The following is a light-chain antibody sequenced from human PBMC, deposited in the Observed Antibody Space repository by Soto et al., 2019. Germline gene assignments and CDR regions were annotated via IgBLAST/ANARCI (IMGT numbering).Light chain of an antibody. V-gene: IGKV1-39*01. CDR2: GTS. Sequence: DIQMTQSPSFLSASVGDRVTISCRASQSINTFLNWYQQKPGKVPKLLIYGTSDLQSGVPSRFSGGGSGTDFTLTIRSLQPEDFATYYCQQSYSTLLITFGQGTLLEVK. CDR3: QQSYSTLLIT. CDR1: QSINTF. J-gene: IGKJ5*01.